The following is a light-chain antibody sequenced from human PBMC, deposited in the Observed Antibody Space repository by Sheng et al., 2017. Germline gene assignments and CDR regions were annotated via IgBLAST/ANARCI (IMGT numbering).Light chain of an antibody. CDR1: QTIATY. V-gene: IGKV3-11*01. Sequence: EFVLTQSPATLSLSPGETATLFCRASQTIATYLAWYQHKPGQAPRLLMFEASRRASGVPARFSGSGYGTDFTLTISGLEPEDFAVYYCQQSTNWFTWTFGQGTKVEV. CDR2: EAS. CDR3: QQSTNWFTWT. J-gene: IGKJ1*01.